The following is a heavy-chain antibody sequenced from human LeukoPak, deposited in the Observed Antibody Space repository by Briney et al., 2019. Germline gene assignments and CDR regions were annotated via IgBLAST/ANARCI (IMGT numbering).Heavy chain of an antibody. Sequence: GGSLRLSCAASGFTFSSYWMHWVRQAPGEGLVWVSRINRDGSTTNYASSVKGRFTMSRDNAKNTVYMQMNGLRGDDTAVYYCARDGLYGGGKYYIVDLYYWGRGTLVTVSS. CDR3: ARDGLYGGGKYYIVDLYY. J-gene: IGHJ4*02. D-gene: IGHD3-10*01. CDR1: GFTFSSYW. CDR2: INRDGSTT. V-gene: IGHV3-74*01.